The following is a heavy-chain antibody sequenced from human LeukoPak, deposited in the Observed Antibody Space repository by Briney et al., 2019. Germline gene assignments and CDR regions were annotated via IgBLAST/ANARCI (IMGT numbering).Heavy chain of an antibody. V-gene: IGHV3-21*04. CDR2: IISGNTDI. CDR3: AKDSTWIQLWFDY. CDR1: GFTFSSYS. J-gene: IGHJ4*02. D-gene: IGHD5-18*01. Sequence: GGSLRLSCAASGFTFSSYSMSWVRQAPGKGLKWVSSIISGNTDIYYADSVKGRFTISRDNSKNTVYLQMNSLRADDTALYYCAKDSTWIQLWFDYWGQGTLVTVSS.